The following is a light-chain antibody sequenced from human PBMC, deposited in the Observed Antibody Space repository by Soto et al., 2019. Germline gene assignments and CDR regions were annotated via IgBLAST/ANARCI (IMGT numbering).Light chain of an antibody. Sequence: IALTQSPGTVSLSPGERATLSCRARQSVPNNYIAWYQHKPRQAPRLLIYGASKRATGIPDRFSGSGSGTAFTLTISTLAPEDSAMYYCQQYGASPFNFGQGSKLESK. V-gene: IGKV3-20*01. CDR2: GAS. CDR1: QSVPNNY. CDR3: QQYGASPFN. J-gene: IGKJ2*01.